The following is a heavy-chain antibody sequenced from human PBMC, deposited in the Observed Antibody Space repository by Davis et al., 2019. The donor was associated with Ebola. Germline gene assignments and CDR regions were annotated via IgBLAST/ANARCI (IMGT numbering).Heavy chain of an antibody. Sequence: ASVKVSCKASGYTFTSYDISWVRQAPGQGLEWMGWISAYNGNTNYAQKLQGRVTMTTDTSTSTAYMELRSLRSDDTAVYYCARGIVVVPAAITIYYYYGMDVWGKGTTVTVSS. V-gene: IGHV1-18*01. CDR1: GYTFTSYD. D-gene: IGHD2-2*01. CDR2: ISAYNGNT. J-gene: IGHJ6*04. CDR3: ARGIVVVPAAITIYYYYGMDV.